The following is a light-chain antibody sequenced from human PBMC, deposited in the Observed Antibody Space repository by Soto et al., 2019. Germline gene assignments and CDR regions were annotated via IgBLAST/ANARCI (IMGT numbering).Light chain of an antibody. CDR1: QSISSY. J-gene: IGKJ1*01. CDR3: QQSYSTPWT. CDR2: AAS. Sequence: DIQMTQSPSSLSESVGDRVTITCRASQSISSYLNWYQQKPGKAPKLLIYAASSLQSGVPSRFSGSGSGTDFTLTISSLQPEDFATYYCQQSYSTPWTLGQGTKGEIK. V-gene: IGKV1-39*01.